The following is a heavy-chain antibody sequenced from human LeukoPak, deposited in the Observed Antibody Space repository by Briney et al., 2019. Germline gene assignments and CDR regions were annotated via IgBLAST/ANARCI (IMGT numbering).Heavy chain of an antibody. CDR3: ARHVRLYYYDSSGYRVWFDP. D-gene: IGHD3-22*01. CDR1: GGSFSGYY. V-gene: IGHV4-34*01. J-gene: IGHJ5*02. CDR2: INHSGST. Sequence: PSETLSLTCAVYGGSFSGYYWSWIRQPPGKGLEWIGEINHSGSTNYNPSLKGRVPISVDTSKNQFSLKLSSVTAADRAVYYCARHVRLYYYDSSGYRVWFDPWGQGTLVTVSS.